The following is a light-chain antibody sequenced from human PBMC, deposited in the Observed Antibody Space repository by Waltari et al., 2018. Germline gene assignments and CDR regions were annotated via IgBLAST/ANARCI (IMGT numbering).Light chain of an antibody. CDR3: QQYYSTPLT. CDR1: QTVINP. V-gene: IGKV3-11*01. Sequence: EIVLTQSPATLSLSPGERATLSCRASQTVINPLAWYQQKPSQSPRLLIYDASSRATGIPARFSGSGSGTDFTLTISSLQAEDVAVYYCQQYYSTPLTFGGGTKVEIK. CDR2: DAS. J-gene: IGKJ4*01.